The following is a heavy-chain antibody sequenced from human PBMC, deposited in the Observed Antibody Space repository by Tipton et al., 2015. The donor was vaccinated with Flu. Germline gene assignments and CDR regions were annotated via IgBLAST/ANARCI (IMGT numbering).Heavy chain of an antibody. CDR2: IRHYVTNT. V-gene: IGHV3-30*12. J-gene: IGHJ4*02. CDR3: VRDGGWYRVGY. CDR1: GFTFSNYG. D-gene: IGHD6-19*01. Sequence: SLRLSCVASGFTFSNYGLHWVRQAPGKRLEWVALIRHYVTNTYYVDSVRGRFTISRDNAKNSLYLQMSSLRDDDSAVYYCVRDGGWYRVGYWGQGTLVTVSS.